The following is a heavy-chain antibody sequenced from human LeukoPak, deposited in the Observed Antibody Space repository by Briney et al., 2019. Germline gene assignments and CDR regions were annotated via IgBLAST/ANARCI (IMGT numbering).Heavy chain of an antibody. Sequence: PGTSLRLSCAASGFTFSAYGMHWVRQAPGKGPEWVALIWHDGSNENYADSVRGRFTISRDNSKNTLYLQINSPRADDTAVYYCARWSQYSGGGWYELGYWGQGTRVTVSS. CDR2: IWHDGSNE. D-gene: IGHD6-19*01. V-gene: IGHV3-33*01. CDR1: GFTFSAYG. CDR3: ARWSQYSGGGWYELGY. J-gene: IGHJ4*02.